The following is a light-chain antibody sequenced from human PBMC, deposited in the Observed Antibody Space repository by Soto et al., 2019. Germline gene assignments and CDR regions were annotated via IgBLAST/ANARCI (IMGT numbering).Light chain of an antibody. J-gene: IGKJ5*01. CDR3: QQYHHWPPIT. CDR2: RAS. CDR1: QSVNIY. V-gene: IGKV3-15*01. Sequence: IVLTQSAATVSFSQGERATLSCMASQSVNIYLAWYQQKPGQSPRLLIFRASTRASGIPARFSGSGSGTEFTLTISSLQSEDFAVYYCQQYHHWPPITFGQGTRLEIK.